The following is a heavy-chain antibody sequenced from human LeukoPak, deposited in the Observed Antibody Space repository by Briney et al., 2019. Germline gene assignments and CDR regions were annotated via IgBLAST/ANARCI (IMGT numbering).Heavy chain of an antibody. CDR1: RYTFTGYY. Sequence: SSVKDSCKASRYTFTGYYMYSVRQAPGQGLEGMGWINPNSGGTNYAQKFQGWVTMTRDTSISTAYMELSRLRSDDTAVYYCACSTTGTTWGLYGMDVWGKGTTVTVSS. CDR3: ACSTTGTTWGLYGMDV. J-gene: IGHJ6*04. V-gene: IGHV1-2*04. CDR2: INPNSGGT. D-gene: IGHD1-1*01.